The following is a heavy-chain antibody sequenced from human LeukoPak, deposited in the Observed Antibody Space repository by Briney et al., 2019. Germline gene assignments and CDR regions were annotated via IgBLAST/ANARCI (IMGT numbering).Heavy chain of an antibody. V-gene: IGHV3-23*01. CDR3: ARLVGYYDILTGYSSYYGMDV. D-gene: IGHD3-9*01. Sequence: GGSLRLSCAASGFSFSDYAMSWVRQAPGKGLEWVSGISGSGVGTYYADSVKGRFTISRDNSKNSLYLQMNTLIAEDTAVYYCARLVGYYDILTGYSSYYGMDVWGQGTTVTVSS. CDR2: ISGSGVGT. CDR1: GFSFSDYA. J-gene: IGHJ6*02.